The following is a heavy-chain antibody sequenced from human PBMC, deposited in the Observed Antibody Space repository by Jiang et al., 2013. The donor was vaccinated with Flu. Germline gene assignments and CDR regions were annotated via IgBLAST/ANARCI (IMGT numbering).Heavy chain of an antibody. J-gene: IGHJ4*02. Sequence: GSGLVKPSETLSLTCTVSGGSISTSSYYWGWIRQPPGKGLEWIGTIYYSGSTYYNPSLRSRVTVSVDTSKNQFSLKLSSVTAADTAVYYCAGPRTFYYGSGTYPPFDYWGQGILVTVSS. V-gene: IGHV4-39*07. CDR1: GGSISTSSYY. CDR3: AGPRTFYYGSGTYPPFDY. D-gene: IGHD3-10*01. CDR2: IYYSGST.